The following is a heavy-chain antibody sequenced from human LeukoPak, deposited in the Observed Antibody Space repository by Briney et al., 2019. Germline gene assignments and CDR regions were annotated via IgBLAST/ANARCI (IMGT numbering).Heavy chain of an antibody. CDR1: GGSISSGSYY. Sequence: PSETLSLTCTVSGGSISSGSYYWSWIRQPAGKGLEWIGRIYTSGSTNYNPSLKSRVTISVDTSKNQFSLKLSSVTAADTAVYYCAKEGCSSTSCYAPNYYYGMDVWGQGTTVTVSS. CDR3: AKEGCSSTSCYAPNYYYGMDV. D-gene: IGHD2-2*01. J-gene: IGHJ6*02. CDR2: IYTSGST. V-gene: IGHV4-61*02.